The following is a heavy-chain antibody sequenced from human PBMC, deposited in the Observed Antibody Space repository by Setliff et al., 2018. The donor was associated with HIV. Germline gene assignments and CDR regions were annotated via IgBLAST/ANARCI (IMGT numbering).Heavy chain of an antibody. Sequence: GGSLRLSCAASGFTFSSYAMSWVRQAPGKGLEWVSGISGSGYGTFYADSVKGRFTISRDNAKNSVYLQMNSLRAEDTAIYYCVRKQYHYDSSRPYYFDYWGQGTLVTVSS. D-gene: IGHD3-22*01. CDR1: GFTFSSYA. J-gene: IGHJ4*02. CDR2: ISGSGYGT. CDR3: VRKQYHYDSSRPYYFDY. V-gene: IGHV3-23*01.